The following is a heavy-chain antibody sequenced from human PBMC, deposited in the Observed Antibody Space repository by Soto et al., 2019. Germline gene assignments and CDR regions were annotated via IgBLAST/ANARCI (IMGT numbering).Heavy chain of an antibody. CDR2: IYWDDAK. J-gene: IGHJ4*02. V-gene: IGHV2-5*02. CDR3: AHKGGGDRILDY. D-gene: IGHD3-16*01. Sequence: QITLKESGPTLVKPTQTLTLTCTFSGFSLSTSGVGVGWIRQPPGKALEWVALIYWDDAKEYSPSLKSRLTITKDPPKNQVALTLTNLDPVDTATYYCAHKGGGDRILDYWGQGTLVTVSS. CDR1: GFSLSTSGVG.